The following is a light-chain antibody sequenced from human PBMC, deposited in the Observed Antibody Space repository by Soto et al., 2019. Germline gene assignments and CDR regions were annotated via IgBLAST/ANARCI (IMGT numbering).Light chain of an antibody. CDR3: QQYNNCPET. CDR2: DAF. Sequence: EILMTQSPATLSVSPGERATLSCRASQSISSNLAWYHHKPGQAPRLLIYDAFTRATGIPARFSGSGSGTEFTLTISSLQSEDFAVYYCQQYNNCPETFGQGTKVDIK. J-gene: IGKJ1*01. CDR1: QSISSN. V-gene: IGKV3-15*01.